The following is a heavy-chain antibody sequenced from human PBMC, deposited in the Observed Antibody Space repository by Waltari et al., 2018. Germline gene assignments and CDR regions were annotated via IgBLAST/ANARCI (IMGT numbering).Heavy chain of an antibody. CDR3: ARLPTYYSGSGSYYPGYFDY. CDR1: GGSISSNSYY. Sequence: QLQLQESGPGLVKPSETLSLTCTVSGGSISSNSYYWGWLRQPPGKGLEWIGSIYYSGSTFYNPSLKSRVTISVDMSENQFSLKLSSVTAADTAVYYCARLPTYYSGSGSYYPGYFDYWGQGTLVTVSS. J-gene: IGHJ4*02. V-gene: IGHV4-39*01. CDR2: IYYSGST. D-gene: IGHD3-10*01.